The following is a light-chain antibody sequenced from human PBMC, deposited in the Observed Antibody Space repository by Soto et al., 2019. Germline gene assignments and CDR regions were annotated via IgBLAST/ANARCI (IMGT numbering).Light chain of an antibody. CDR2: RNY. V-gene: IGLV1-47*01. Sequence: QSVLSQSPSASGTPGQRVTISCSGSSSNIGSNYVFWYQQLPGTAPKVLIYRNYQRPSGVPDRFSGSKSGSSASLAISGLRSEDEADSYCAAWADSLRGWVFGEGTKLTVL. CDR1: SSNIGSNY. J-gene: IGLJ3*02. CDR3: AAWADSLRGWV.